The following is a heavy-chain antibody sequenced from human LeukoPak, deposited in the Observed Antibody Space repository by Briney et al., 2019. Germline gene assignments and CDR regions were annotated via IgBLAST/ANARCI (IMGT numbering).Heavy chain of an antibody. CDR3: AREDPQTTVPEGMDV. J-gene: IGHJ6*02. V-gene: IGHV4-59*01. CDR1: GGSISYYY. Sequence: SETLSLTCTVSGGSISYYYWSWIRQSPGKGLEWIGYIYYSGTTNYNPSLKSRVTISVDPSKTQFSLQLRSVTAADTAVYYCAREDPQTTVPEGMDVWGQGTTVTVSS. CDR2: IYYSGTT. D-gene: IGHD4-17*01.